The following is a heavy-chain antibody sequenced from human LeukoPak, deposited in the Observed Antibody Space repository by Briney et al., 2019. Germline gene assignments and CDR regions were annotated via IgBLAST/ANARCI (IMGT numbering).Heavy chain of an antibody. CDR2: ISYDGSNK. J-gene: IGHJ4*02. V-gene: IGHV3-30*03. Sequence: GGSLRLSCAASGFTFSSYGMHWVRQAPGKGLEWVAVISYDGSNKYYADSVKGRFTISRDNSKNTLYLQMNSLRAEDTAVYYCARDMLYSNYNDYWGQGTLVTVSS. D-gene: IGHD4-11*01. CDR1: GFTFSSYG. CDR3: ARDMLYSNYNDY.